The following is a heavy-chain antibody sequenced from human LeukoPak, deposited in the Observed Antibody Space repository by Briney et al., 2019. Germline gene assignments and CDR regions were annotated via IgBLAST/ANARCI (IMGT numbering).Heavy chain of an antibody. CDR1: GGSFSGYY. CDR2: IYYSGST. Sequence: PSETLSLTCAVYGGSFSGYYWSWLRQPPGKGLEWIGYIYYSGSTNYNPSLKSRVTISVDTSKNQFSLKLSSVTAADTAVYYCARDVSQSSGYYVSLDYWGQGTLVTVSS. CDR3: ARDVSQSSGYYVSLDY. D-gene: IGHD3-22*01. V-gene: IGHV4-59*01. J-gene: IGHJ4*02.